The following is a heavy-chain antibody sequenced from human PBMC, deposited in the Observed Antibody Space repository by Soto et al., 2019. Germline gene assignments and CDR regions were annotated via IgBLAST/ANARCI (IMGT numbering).Heavy chain of an antibody. J-gene: IGHJ6*02. CDR2: INPDGGGT. CDR3: AVGGNYLSMDV. CDR1: GYTFTSYY. Sequence: QVQLVQSGAEVKKPGASVKVSCKASGYTFTSYYMHWVRLAPGQGLEWMGIINPDGGGTCYAQQFQGRVIMTRDTSTSTVYMAMSSLRSDDTAVYYCAVGGNYLSMDVWGQGTTVTVSS. D-gene: IGHD4-4*01. V-gene: IGHV1-46*01.